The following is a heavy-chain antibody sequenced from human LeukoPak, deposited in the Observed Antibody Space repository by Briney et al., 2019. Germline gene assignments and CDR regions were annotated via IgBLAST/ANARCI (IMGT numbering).Heavy chain of an antibody. Sequence: GGSLRLSCAASGFTVSSSYMSWVRQAPGKGLEWVSVIYSGGSGSTYYADSVKGRFTISRDNSKNTLNLQMNSLRAEDTAVYYCAXXKATSXXXXYWGQXTXVT. V-gene: IGHV3-53*01. CDR3: AXXKATSXXXXY. CDR1: GFTVSSSY. D-gene: IGHD2-2*01. CDR2: IYSGGSGST. J-gene: IGHJ4*02.